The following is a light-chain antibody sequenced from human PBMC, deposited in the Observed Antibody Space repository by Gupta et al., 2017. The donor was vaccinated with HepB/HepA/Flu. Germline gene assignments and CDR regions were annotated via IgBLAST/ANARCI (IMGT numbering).Light chain of an antibody. J-gene: IGKJ1*01. CDR2: GAS. V-gene: IGKV1-39*01. CDR1: QSISSY. Sequence: DIQMTQSPSSLSASVGDRVTITCRASQSISSYLNWYQQKPGKAPKLLIYGASSLQSGVPSRFSGSGSGTDFTLTISSLQPEDFATYYCQQSDSTPWTFGQGTKVEIK. CDR3: QQSDSTPWT.